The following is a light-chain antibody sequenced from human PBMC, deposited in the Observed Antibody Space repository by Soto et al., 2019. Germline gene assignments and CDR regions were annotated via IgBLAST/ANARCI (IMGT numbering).Light chain of an antibody. J-gene: IGKJ1*01. Sequence: EIVMTQSPATLSVSPGERATLSCRASQSVSSNLACYQQKPGQAPRLLIYGASTRATGIPARFSGSGSGTEFTLNISSLQSEDFAIYFCQQYNNWPPDRTFGQGTKVEIK. V-gene: IGKV3-15*01. CDR3: QQYNNWPPDRT. CDR2: GAS. CDR1: QSVSSN.